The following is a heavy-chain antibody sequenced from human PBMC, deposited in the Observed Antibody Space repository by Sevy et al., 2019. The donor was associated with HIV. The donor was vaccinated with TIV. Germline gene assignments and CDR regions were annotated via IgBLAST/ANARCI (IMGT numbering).Heavy chain of an antibody. CDR1: GFIYGDYA. Sequence: GGSLRLSCIASGFIYGDYAMNWVRQAPGKGLEWVGFIRRKAFGGTTQYAASVKGRFTITRNYSKSIAYLQMNSLKTEDTAVYYCTRGGSSTILSPLDYWGQGTLVTVSS. J-gene: IGHJ4*02. D-gene: IGHD3-3*01. CDR3: TRGGSSTILSPLDY. V-gene: IGHV3-49*04. CDR2: IRRKAFGGTT.